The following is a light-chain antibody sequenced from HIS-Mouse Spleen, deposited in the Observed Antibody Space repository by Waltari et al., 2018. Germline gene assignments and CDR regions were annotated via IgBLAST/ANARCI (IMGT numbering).Light chain of an antibody. Sequence: SYQLTQPPSVPVPPGHTASIPCPVDKLGDTYAAWYQQKPGQSPVLVIYQDSKRPSGIPERFSGSNSGNTATLTISGTQAMDEADYYCQAWDSSTWVFGGGTKLTVL. CDR1: KLGDTY. CDR3: QAWDSSTWV. CDR2: QDS. V-gene: IGLV3-1*01. J-gene: IGLJ3*02.